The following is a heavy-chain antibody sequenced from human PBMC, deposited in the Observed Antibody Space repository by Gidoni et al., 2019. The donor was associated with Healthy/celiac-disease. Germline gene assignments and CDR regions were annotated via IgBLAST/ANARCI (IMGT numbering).Heavy chain of an antibody. CDR2: IYYSGST. CDR1: GGSISSSSYY. CDR3: ARISSGWYERTDY. D-gene: IGHD6-19*01. J-gene: IGHJ4*02. V-gene: IGHV4-39*01. Sequence: QLQLQESGPGLVKPSETLSLTCTVSGGSISSSSYYWGWIRQPPGKGLEWIGSIYYSGSTYYNPSLKSRVTISVDTSKNQFSLKLSSVTAADTAVYYCARISSGWYERTDYWGQGTLVTVSS.